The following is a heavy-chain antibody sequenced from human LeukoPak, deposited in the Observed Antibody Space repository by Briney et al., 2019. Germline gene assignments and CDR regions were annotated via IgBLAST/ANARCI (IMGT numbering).Heavy chain of an antibody. V-gene: IGHV3-21*06. Sequence: PGGSLRLSCAASGFTFSTDNMNWVRQAPGKGLEWVSSITSGGGYTYYADSVKGRFTTSRDNAKNSLSLRLDSLRAEDTAVYYCARGHYDVLTSSYKWTPDYWGQGTLVTVSS. J-gene: IGHJ4*02. CDR2: ITSGGGYT. D-gene: IGHD3-9*01. CDR3: ARGHYDVLTSSYKWTPDY. CDR1: GFTFSTDN.